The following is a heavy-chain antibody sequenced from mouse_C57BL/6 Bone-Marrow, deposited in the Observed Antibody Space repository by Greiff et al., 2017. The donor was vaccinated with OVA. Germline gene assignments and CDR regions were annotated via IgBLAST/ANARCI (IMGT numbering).Heavy chain of an antibody. V-gene: IGHV1-26*01. CDR1: GYTFTDYY. CDR3: ARGDWDEN. D-gene: IGHD4-1*01. CDR2: INPNNGGT. J-gene: IGHJ3*01. Sequence: VQLQQSGPELVKPGASVKISCKASGYTFTDYYMNWVKQSHGKSLEWIGDINPNNGGTSYNQKFKGKATLTVDKSSSTAYMELRSLTSEDSAVYYCARGDWDENWGQGTLVTVSA.